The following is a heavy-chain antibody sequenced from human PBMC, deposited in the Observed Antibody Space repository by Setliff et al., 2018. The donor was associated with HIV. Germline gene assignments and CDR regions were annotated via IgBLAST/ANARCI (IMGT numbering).Heavy chain of an antibody. Sequence: ASVKVSCKASGDTFSSYAISWVRQAPGQGLEWMGRIIPIFGSPNYAQKFQGRVTITADKSTSTAYMELSSLRSEDTAVYYCARDVYYYFYMDVWGKGTMVTVSS. J-gene: IGHJ6*03. CDR2: IIPIFGSP. CDR1: GDTFSSYA. V-gene: IGHV1-69*06. CDR3: ARDVYYYFYMDV.